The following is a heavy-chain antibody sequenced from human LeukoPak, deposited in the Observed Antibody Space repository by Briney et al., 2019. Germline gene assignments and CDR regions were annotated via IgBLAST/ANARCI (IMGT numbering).Heavy chain of an antibody. V-gene: IGHV4-38-2*01. CDR1: RYSISSCYY. CDR2: IYHSGST. J-gene: IGHJ4*02. D-gene: IGHD2-21*02. Sequence: SETLSLTCVVSRYSISSCYYWGWIRQPPGKGLGGTGSIYHSGSTYYNPSLKGRFTISVDTSKNQVSLKLSSVTAADTAVYYCARHAVGTGFDYWGQGTLVTVST. CDR3: ARHAVGTGFDY.